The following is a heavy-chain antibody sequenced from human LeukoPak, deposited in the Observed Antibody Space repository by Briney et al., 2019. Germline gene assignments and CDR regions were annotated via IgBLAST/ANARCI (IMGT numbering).Heavy chain of an antibody. CDR2: TYYRSKWYY. CDR3: ASTHGPIDH. CDR1: GDSVSSNSAA. D-gene: IGHD2-8*01. Sequence: SQTLSLTCSISGDSVSSNSAAWNWLRQSPSRGLEWLGRTYYRSKWYYEYAASVKSRITVKSDTSKNQFSLQLNSVTPEDTAVYYCASTHGPIDHWGQGTLVTVSS. J-gene: IGHJ5*02. V-gene: IGHV6-1*01.